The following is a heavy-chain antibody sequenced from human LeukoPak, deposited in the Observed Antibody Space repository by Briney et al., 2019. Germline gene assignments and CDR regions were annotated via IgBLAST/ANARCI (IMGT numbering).Heavy chain of an antibody. CDR1: GFSFNSDW. V-gene: IGHV3-33*08. D-gene: IGHD3/OR15-3a*01. J-gene: IGHJ4*02. CDR2: IWYDGSNK. CDR3: ARHFGT. Sequence: GGSLRLSCAASGFSFNSDWMDWVRQAPGKGLEWVAVIWYDGSNKYHADSVKGRFTISRDNSKNTLYLQMSSLRAEDTAVYYCARHFGTWGQGTLVTVSS.